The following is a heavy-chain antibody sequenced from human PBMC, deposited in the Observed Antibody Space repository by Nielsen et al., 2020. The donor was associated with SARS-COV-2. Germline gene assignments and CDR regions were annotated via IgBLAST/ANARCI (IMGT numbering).Heavy chain of an antibody. J-gene: IGHJ4*02. CDR1: GDTFRSHA. D-gene: IGHD2-2*01. CDR3: ARVRGSCSSSTCPMDY. CDR2: IIPSFGTE. V-gene: IGHV1-69*13. Sequence: SVKVSCKASGDTFRSHAISWVRQAPGQGLGWMGGIIPSFGTEIYAQKLQGRITITADELTNTVYMELYSLRSEDTAVFYCARVRGSCSSSTCPMDYWGQGTLVTVSS.